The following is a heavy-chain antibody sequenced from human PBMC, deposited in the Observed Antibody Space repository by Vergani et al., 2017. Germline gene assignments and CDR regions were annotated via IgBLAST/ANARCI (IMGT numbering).Heavy chain of an antibody. J-gene: IGHJ3*02. Sequence: QVQLQESGPGLVKPSQTLSLTCTVSGGSISSGGYYWSWIRQHPGKGLEWIGYSYYSGSTYYNPSLKSRVTISVDTSKNQFSLKLSSVTAADTAMYYCARDIRENAFDIWGQGTMVTVSS. CDR2: SYYSGST. CDR3: ARDIRENAFDI. CDR1: GGSISSGGYY. D-gene: IGHD3-3*02. V-gene: IGHV4-31*03.